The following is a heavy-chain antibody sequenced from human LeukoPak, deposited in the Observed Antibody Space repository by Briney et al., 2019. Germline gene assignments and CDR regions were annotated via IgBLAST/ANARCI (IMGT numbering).Heavy chain of an antibody. V-gene: IGHV4-34*01. J-gene: IGHJ4*02. CDR1: GGSFSGYY. CDR3: ASFIQGYSYGSPYYFDY. CDR2: INDSGST. D-gene: IGHD5-18*01. Sequence: SETLSLTCAVYGGSFSGYYWSWIRQPPGKGLEWIGEINDSGSTNYNPSLKSRVTISVDTSKNQFSLKLSSVTAADTAVYYCASFIQGYSYGSPYYFDYWGQGTLVTVSS.